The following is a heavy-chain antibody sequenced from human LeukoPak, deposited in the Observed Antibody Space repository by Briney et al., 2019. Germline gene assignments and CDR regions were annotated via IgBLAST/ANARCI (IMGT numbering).Heavy chain of an antibody. J-gene: IGHJ4*02. CDR1: GGSISSSDYY. CDR2: MYYSGST. D-gene: IGHD1-20*01. Sequence: PSQTLSLTCTVSGGSISSSDYYWSWIRQPPGKGLEWIGFMYYSGSTNYNPSLKSRVSMSVDTSKNQFSLRLSSVTAADTAVYYCARMEGVTGSYYFDYWGQGTLVTVSS. CDR3: ARMEGVTGSYYFDY. V-gene: IGHV4-30-4*01.